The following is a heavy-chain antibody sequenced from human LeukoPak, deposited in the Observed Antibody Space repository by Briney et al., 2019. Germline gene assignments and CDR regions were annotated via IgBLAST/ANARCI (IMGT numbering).Heavy chain of an antibody. CDR3: AKAMGSRSGYAIDY. CDR1: GCTFDDYA. V-gene: IGHV3-9*01. D-gene: IGHD5-12*01. CDR2: ISWNSGSI. J-gene: IGHJ4*02. Sequence: SLRLSCAASGCTFDDYARHWVRQAPGKGLEWISGISWNSGSIGYADSVKGRFTIARDNAKNSLYLQMNSLRAEDTALYYCAKAMGSRSGYAIDYWGQGTLVTVSS.